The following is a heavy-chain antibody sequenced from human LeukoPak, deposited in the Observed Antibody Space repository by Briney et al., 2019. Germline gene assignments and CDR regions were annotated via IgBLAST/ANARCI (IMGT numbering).Heavy chain of an antibody. CDR2: ISYSVSP. J-gene: IGHJ3*02. D-gene: IGHD2-15*01. CDR3: ARNLRVVGSGAFDI. CDR1: GGSISRYY. Sequence: SETLSLTCTVCGGSISRYYWRWIPRPPTKALVFIGYISYSVSPNYNPSLKGRVTISVDTSKNQFSLKLSSVTAADTAVYYCARNLRVVGSGAFDIWGQGKMVTASS. V-gene: IGHV4-59*01.